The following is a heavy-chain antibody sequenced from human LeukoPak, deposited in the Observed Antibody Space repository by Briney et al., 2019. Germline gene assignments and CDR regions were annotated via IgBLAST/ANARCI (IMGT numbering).Heavy chain of an antibody. V-gene: IGHV3-21*01. CDR2: ISSSSSYI. D-gene: IGHD2-2*01. J-gene: IGHJ4*02. CDR1: GFTFSSYS. Sequence: GGSLRLSCAASGFTFSSYSMNWVRQAPGKGLEWVSSISSSSSYIYYADSVKGRFTISRDNAKSSLYLQMNSLRAEDTAVYYCAREIVVVPAAMFDYWGQGTLVTVSS. CDR3: AREIVVVPAAMFDY.